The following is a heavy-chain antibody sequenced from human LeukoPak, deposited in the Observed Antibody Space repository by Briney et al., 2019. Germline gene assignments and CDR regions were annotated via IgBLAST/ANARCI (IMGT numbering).Heavy chain of an antibody. CDR3: ARVTRQWLVLDY. CDR1: GGSISSYY. D-gene: IGHD6-19*01. CDR2: IYYSGST. Sequence: SETLSLTCTVSGGSISSYYWSWIRQPPGKGLEWIGYIYYSGSTNYNPSLKSRVTISVDTSKSQFSLKLSSVTAADTAVYYCARVTRQWLVLDYWGQGTLVTVSS. V-gene: IGHV4-59*01. J-gene: IGHJ4*02.